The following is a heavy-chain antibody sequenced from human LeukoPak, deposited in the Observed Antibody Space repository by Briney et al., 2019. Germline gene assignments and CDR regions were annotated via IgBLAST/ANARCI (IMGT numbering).Heavy chain of an antibody. V-gene: IGHV3-23*01. CDR2: IGYSTGRT. D-gene: IGHD6-13*01. J-gene: IGHJ3*02. Sequence: GVSLTLSCAASGFGYSTYHMMWLPQAPGKGLEWVFGIGYSTGRTYYADSVKGRFTLSRDNSKNMVYLQMDSLRDDDTGVYYCAKAFREYTSSTSYSSFEMWGQGKLVTVSS. CDR3: AKAFREYTSSTSYSSFEM. CDR1: GFGYSTYH.